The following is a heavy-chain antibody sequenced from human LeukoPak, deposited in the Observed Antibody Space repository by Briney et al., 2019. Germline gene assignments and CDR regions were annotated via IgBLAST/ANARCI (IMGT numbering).Heavy chain of an antibody. D-gene: IGHD1-1*01. J-gene: IGHJ4*02. CDR1: GGSISSYY. Sequence: SETLSLTCTVSGGSISSYYWSWIRQPPGKGLEWIGYIYYIGSTNYNPSLKSRVTMSVDTSKSHFSLKLSSVTAADTAVYYCARGAGTAPWYFDYWGQGTLVTVSS. V-gene: IGHV4-59*12. CDR2: IYYIGST. CDR3: ARGAGTAPWYFDY.